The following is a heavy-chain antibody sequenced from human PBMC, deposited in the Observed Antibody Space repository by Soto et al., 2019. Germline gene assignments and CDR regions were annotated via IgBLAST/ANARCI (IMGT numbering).Heavy chain of an antibody. D-gene: IGHD7-27*01. CDR3: ERQGTGRSYFDY. CDR2: IIPIFGTA. V-gene: IGHV1-69*06. J-gene: IGHJ4*02. Sequence: SVKVSCKASGGTFSSYAISWVRQAPGQGLEWMGGIIPIFGTANYAQKFQGRVTITADKSTSTAYMELSSLRSEDTAVYYCERQGTGRSYFDYWGQGTLVTVSS. CDR1: GGTFSSYA.